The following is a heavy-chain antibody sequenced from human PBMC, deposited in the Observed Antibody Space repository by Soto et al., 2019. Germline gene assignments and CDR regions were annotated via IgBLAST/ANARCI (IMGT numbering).Heavy chain of an antibody. CDR2: ISYDGSNK. V-gene: IGHV3-30*18. J-gene: IGHJ4*02. D-gene: IGHD3-22*01. CDR3: AKDHAEIVVVMTFDY. Sequence: PGGSLRLSCAASGFTFSSYGMHWVRQAPGKGLEWVAVISYDGSNKYYADSVKGRFTISRDNSKNTLYLQMNSLRAEDTAVYYCAKDHAEIVVVMTFDYWGQGTMVTVSS. CDR1: GFTFSSYG.